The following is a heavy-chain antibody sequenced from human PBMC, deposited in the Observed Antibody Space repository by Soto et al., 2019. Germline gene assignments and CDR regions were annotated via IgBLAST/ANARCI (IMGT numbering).Heavy chain of an antibody. CDR2: ISGSGGST. D-gene: IGHD1-7*01. CDR3: AKDLGANINWNYVGNFLFDP. CDR1: GFTFSSYA. V-gene: IGHV3-23*01. J-gene: IGHJ5*02. Sequence: GGSLRLSCAASGFTFSSYAMSWVRQAPGKGLEWVSAISGSGGSTYYADSVKGRFTISRDNSKNTLYLQMNSLRAEDTAVYYCAKDLGANINWNYVGNFLFDPWGQGTLVTVSS.